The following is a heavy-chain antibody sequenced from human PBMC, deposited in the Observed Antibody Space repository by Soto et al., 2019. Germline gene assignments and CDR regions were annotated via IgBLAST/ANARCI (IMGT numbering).Heavy chain of an antibody. Sequence: ESGGRLIQPGGSLTLSCAVSGFNVNDNYMSWVRQAPGKAPEWVSVIYSGGKTDYAESVRGRFIVSRDTSKNMVYLQMNSLRAEDTATYYCTRDSSYYGAGRGVLDYWGQGTPVTVSS. CDR3: TRDSSYYGAGRGVLDY. J-gene: IGHJ4*02. CDR2: IYSGGKT. CDR1: GFNVNDNY. D-gene: IGHD3-10*01. V-gene: IGHV3-66*01.